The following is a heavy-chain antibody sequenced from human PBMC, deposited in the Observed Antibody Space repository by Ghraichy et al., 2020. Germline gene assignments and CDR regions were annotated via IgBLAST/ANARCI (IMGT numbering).Heavy chain of an antibody. CDR2: INHSGST. Sequence: SETLSLTCAVYGGSFSGYYWSWIRQPPGKGLEWIGEINHSGSTNYNPSLKSRVTISVDTSKNQFSLKLSSVTAADTAVYYCARVQSQAALTGGNDYWGQGTLVTVSS. V-gene: IGHV4-34*01. CDR3: ARVQSQAALTGGNDY. J-gene: IGHJ4*02. D-gene: IGHD4-23*01. CDR1: GGSFSGYY.